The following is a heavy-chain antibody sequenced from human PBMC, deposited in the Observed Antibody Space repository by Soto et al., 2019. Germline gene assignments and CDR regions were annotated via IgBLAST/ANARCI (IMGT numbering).Heavy chain of an antibody. J-gene: IGHJ4*02. Sequence: EVQLVESGGGLVQPGGSLRLSCEASGFTFSAYSMNWVRQAAGKGLEWVSDISSSSSNTYYADSVKGRFTISRDNAKNSLFLQMNSLRAEDTAVYYCARLVGGESRYLDYWGQGTLVTVSS. V-gene: IGHV3-48*01. CDR1: GFTFSAYS. D-gene: IGHD3-9*01. CDR3: ARLVGGESRYLDY. CDR2: ISSSSSNT.